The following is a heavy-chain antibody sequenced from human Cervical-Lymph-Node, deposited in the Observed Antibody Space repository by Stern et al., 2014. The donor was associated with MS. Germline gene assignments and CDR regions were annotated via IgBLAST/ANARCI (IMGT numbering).Heavy chain of an antibody. Sequence: EVQLVESGAEVKKPGESLKISCKTSGYSFSHFWIGWVRQMPGKGLEWGGIIYPADSDTTYSPSFQGQVTISAAVSISTAYLQWSSLKASDTAMYYCVRRRDSDSYDTFDIWGQGTMLTVSS. D-gene: IGHD3-22*01. CDR2: IYPADSDT. V-gene: IGHV5-51*01. J-gene: IGHJ3*02. CDR3: VRRRDSDSYDTFDI. CDR1: GYSFSHFW.